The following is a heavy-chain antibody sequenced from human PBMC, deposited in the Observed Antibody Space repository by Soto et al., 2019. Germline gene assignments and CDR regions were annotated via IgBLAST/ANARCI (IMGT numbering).Heavy chain of an antibody. Sequence: GASLRVSCAASGFTFSTYGMNCVRQAPRKVLEWLSSIRDSGHYIYYADSVKSRLTISRDNEKKSLFLQMDSLRGKETAVYYCARRALALPYSESLWFDPWGHGTVVTVSS. D-gene: IGHD3-3*02. CDR2: IRDSGHYI. CDR1: GFTFSTYG. J-gene: IGHJ5*02. CDR3: ARRALALPYSESLWFDP. V-gene: IGHV3-21*01.